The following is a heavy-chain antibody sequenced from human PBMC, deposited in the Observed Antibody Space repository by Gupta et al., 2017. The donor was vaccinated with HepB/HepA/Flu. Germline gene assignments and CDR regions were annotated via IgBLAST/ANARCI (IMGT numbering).Heavy chain of an antibody. CDR3: TRGGIVGAN. CDR2: IYNLNTT. Sequence: EVQLVESGGGFVQSGGSMVLSCAASGCTVSSTYMSWVRQAPGKGLEWVSVIYNLNTTYYADSVKGRFNISRDSSKNMVYLQMNNSTVEDTAVYYCTRGGIVGANWGQGTLVIVSS. CDR1: GCTVSSTY. J-gene: IGHJ4*02. V-gene: IGHV3-66*01. D-gene: IGHD1-26*01.